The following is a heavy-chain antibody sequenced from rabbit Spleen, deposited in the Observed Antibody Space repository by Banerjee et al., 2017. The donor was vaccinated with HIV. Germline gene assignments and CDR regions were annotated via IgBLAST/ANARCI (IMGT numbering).Heavy chain of an antibody. J-gene: IGHJ4*01. V-gene: IGHV1S45*01. CDR2: INAVTSKA. CDR1: GFSFSNKAV. CDR3: ARGAYDSTVGYYDGSYFIL. Sequence: ELVESGGGLVQAGESLKLPCTASGFSFSNKAVMCWARQAPGKGLEWIACINAVTSKAVYASWAKGRFTFSKTSSTTVTLQMTSLTAADTASYFCARGAYDSTVGYYDGSYFILWGPGPLVTVS. D-gene: IGHD1-1*01.